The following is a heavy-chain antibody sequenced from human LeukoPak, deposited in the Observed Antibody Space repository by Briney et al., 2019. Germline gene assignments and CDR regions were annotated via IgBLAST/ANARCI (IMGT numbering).Heavy chain of an antibody. CDR1: GFIFNNYG. V-gene: IGHV3-23*01. CDR3: AKGSSGYSFDL. Sequence: HPGGSLRLSCAASGFIFNNYGLVWVRQAPGKGLEWVSAISNDGGGTTYADFVKGRFSVSRDNSKNTLFLQMNSLRAEDTALYYCAKGSSGYSFDLWGQGTLVTVSS. J-gene: IGHJ4*02. D-gene: IGHD3-22*01. CDR2: ISNDGGGT.